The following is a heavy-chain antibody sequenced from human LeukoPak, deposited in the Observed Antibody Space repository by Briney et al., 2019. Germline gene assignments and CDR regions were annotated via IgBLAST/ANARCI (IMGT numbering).Heavy chain of an antibody. D-gene: IGHD3-10*01. CDR3: ARGGSDYMDV. V-gene: IGHV3-21*01. CDR1: GFTFSSYS. J-gene: IGHJ6*03. Sequence: PGGSLRFSCAASGFTFSSYSMNWVRQAPGKGLEWVSSISSSSSYIYYADSVKGRFTISRDNAKNSLYLQMNSLRAEDTAVYYCARGGSDYMDVWGKGTTVTISS. CDR2: ISSSSSYI.